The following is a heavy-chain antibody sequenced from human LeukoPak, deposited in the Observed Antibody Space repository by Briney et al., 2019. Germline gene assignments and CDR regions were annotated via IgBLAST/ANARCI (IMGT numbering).Heavy chain of an antibody. D-gene: IGHD3-22*01. V-gene: IGHV1-2*02. Sequence: ASVKVSCKASGYTFTGYYMHWVRQAPGQGLEWMGWINPNSGGTNYAQKFQGRVTMTRDTSISTAYMELSRLRSDDTAVFYCARTHYDSSAYYSPAGHWGQGTLVTVSS. CDR3: ARTHYDSSAYYSPAGH. CDR1: GYTFTGYY. CDR2: INPNSGGT. J-gene: IGHJ4*02.